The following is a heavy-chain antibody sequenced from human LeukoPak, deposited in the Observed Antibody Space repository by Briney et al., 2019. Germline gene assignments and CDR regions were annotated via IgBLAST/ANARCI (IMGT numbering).Heavy chain of an antibody. D-gene: IGHD5-24*01. CDR2: ISGSGGST. CDR1: GLTFSSYA. CDR3: AKARDGYNSFDY. Sequence: GGCLRLSCAASGLTFSSYAMSWVRQAPGKGLEWVSAISGSGGSTYYADSVKGRFTISRDNSKNTLYLQMNSLRAEDTAVYYCAKARDGYNSFDYWGQGTLVTVSS. J-gene: IGHJ4*02. V-gene: IGHV3-23*01.